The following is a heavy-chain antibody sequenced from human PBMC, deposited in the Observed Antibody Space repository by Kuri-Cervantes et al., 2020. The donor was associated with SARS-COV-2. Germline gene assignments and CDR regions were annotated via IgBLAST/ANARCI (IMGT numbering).Heavy chain of an antibody. CDR1: GFTFSSYG. Sequence: GESLKISCAASGFTFSSYGMHWVRRAPGKGLEWVAFIRYDGSNKYYADSVKGRFTISRDNSKNTLYLQMNSLRAEDTAVYYCAKDFWSGYYYFDYWGQGTLVTVSS. CDR2: IRYDGSNK. J-gene: IGHJ4*02. V-gene: IGHV3-30*02. CDR3: AKDFWSGYYYFDY. D-gene: IGHD3-3*01.